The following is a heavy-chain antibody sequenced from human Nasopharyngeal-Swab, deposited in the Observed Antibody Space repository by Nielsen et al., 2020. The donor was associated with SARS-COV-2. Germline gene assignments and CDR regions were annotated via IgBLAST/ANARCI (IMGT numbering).Heavy chain of an antibody. Sequence: GESLKISCKGSGYSFTSYWIGWVRQMPGKGLEWMGIIYPGDSDTRYSPSFQGQVTISADKSISTAYLQWSSLKASDTAMYYCARLLAAAGTPSFHYLDYWGQGTLVTVSS. CDR3: ARLLAAAGTPSFHYLDY. D-gene: IGHD6-13*01. J-gene: IGHJ4*02. V-gene: IGHV5-51*01. CDR2: IYPGDSDT. CDR1: GYSFTSYW.